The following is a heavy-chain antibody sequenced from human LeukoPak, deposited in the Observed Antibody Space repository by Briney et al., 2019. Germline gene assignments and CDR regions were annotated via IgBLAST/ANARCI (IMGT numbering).Heavy chain of an antibody. CDR2: MNPNSGNT. Sequence: ASVKASCKASGYTFTSYDINWVRQATGQGLEWMGWMNPNSGNTGYAQKFQGRVTMTRNTSISTAYMELSSLRSEDTAVYYCARSGVVRGVILGHRGYYYGMDVWGQGTTVTVSS. CDR1: GYTFTSYD. V-gene: IGHV1-8*01. CDR3: ARSGVVRGVILGHRGYYYGMDV. D-gene: IGHD3-10*01. J-gene: IGHJ6*02.